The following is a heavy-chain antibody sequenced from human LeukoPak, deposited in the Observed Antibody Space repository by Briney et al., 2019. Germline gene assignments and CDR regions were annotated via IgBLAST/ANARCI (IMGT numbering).Heavy chain of an antibody. CDR2: MNPNSGNT. Sequence: ASVKVSCKASGGTFSSYAISWVRQAPGQGLEWMGWMNPNSGNTGYAQKFQGRVTMTRNTSISTAYMELSSLRSEDTAVYYCARGGEWFGERNYYYYGMDVWGQGTTVTVSS. CDR1: GGTFSSYA. J-gene: IGHJ6*02. CDR3: ARGGEWFGERNYYYYGMDV. V-gene: IGHV1-8*02. D-gene: IGHD3-10*01.